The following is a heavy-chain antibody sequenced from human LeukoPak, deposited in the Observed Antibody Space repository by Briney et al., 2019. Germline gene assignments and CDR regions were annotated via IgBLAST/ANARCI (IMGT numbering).Heavy chain of an antibody. CDR3: ARDMKGRMVRGVIYYGMDV. CDR2: IYSGGST. D-gene: IGHD3-10*01. V-gene: IGHV3-66*01. J-gene: IGHJ6*02. CDR1: GFTFSSYS. Sequence: GGSLRLSCAASGFTFSSYSMNWVRQAPGKGLEWVSVIYSGGSTYYADSVKGRFTISRDNSKNTLYLQMNSLRAEDTAVYYCARDMKGRMVRGVIYYGMDVWGQGTTVTVSS.